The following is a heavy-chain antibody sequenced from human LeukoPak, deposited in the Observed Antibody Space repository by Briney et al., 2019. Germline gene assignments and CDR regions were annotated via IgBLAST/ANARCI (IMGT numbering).Heavy chain of an antibody. D-gene: IGHD5-18*01. CDR2: IYYSGST. CDR3: ARGWGDTAMVDWFDP. J-gene: IGHJ5*02. CDR1: GGSISSYY. V-gene: IGHV4-59*01. Sequence: PSETLSLTCTVSGGSISSYYWSWIRQPPGKGLGWIGYIYYSGSTNYNPSLKSRVTISVDTSKNQFSLKLSSVTAADTAVYYCARGWGDTAMVDWFDPWGQGTLVTVSS.